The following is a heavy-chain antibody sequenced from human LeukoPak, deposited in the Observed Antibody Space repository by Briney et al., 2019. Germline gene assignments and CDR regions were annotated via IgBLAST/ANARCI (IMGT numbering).Heavy chain of an antibody. D-gene: IGHD3-3*01. CDR3: ARGSFGVVINSWFDP. J-gene: IGHJ5*02. Sequence: GGSLRLSCAASGFTFSSYWMHWVRQAPGKGLVWVSRINSDESSTSYADSVKGRFTISRENAKNTLYLQMNSLRAEDTAVYYCARGSFGVVINSWFDPWGQGTLVTVSS. CDR2: INSDESST. V-gene: IGHV3-74*01. CDR1: GFTFSSYW.